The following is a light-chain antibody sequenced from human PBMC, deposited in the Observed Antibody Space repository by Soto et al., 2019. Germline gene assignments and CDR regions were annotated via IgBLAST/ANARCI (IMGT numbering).Light chain of an antibody. V-gene: IGKV3-20*01. J-gene: IGKJ5*01. Sequence: ETVLTQSPATLSLSPGERSTLSCSSSQSVTDNYLAWYQQKPGQAPRLVISGASSRTSGIPDRFSASGSGTDFTLTISRLEPEDFAVYYCQQYSRAPLTFGQGTRLEI. CDR2: GAS. CDR1: QSVTDNY. CDR3: QQYSRAPLT.